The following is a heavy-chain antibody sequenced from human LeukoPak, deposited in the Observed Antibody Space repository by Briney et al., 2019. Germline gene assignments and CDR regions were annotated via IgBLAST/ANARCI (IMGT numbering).Heavy chain of an antibody. V-gene: IGHV4-31*03. Sequence: SQTLSLTCTVSGGSISSGGYYWSWIRQHPGKGLEWIGYISYSGSTSCNPSLQSRVTISVDTSKNQFSLKLSSVTAADTAVYYCARDSTSTGDFDYWGQGTLVTVSS. CDR3: ARDSTSTGDFDY. J-gene: IGHJ4*02. CDR2: ISYSGST. CDR1: GGSISSGGYY. D-gene: IGHD7-27*01.